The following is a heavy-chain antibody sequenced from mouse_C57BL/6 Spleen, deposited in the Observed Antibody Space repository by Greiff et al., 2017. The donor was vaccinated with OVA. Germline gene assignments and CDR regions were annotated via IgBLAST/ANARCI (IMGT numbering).Heavy chain of an antibody. D-gene: IGHD2-4*01. CDR3: ARPYYEYDEGYFDV. Sequence: VQLQQSGPELVKPGASVKISCKASGYTFTDYYMNWVKQSHGKSLEWIGDINPNNGGTSYNQKFKGKATLTVDKSSSTAYMELRSLTSEDSAVYYCARPYYEYDEGYFDVWGTGTTVTVSS. CDR1: GYTFTDYY. CDR2: INPNNGGT. J-gene: IGHJ1*03. V-gene: IGHV1-26*01.